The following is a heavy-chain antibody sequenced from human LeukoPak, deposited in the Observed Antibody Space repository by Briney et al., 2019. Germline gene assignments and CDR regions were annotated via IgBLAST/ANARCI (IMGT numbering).Heavy chain of an antibody. D-gene: IGHD6-13*01. CDR1: GFTFSSYG. Sequence: GRSLRLSCAGSGFTFSSYGMHWVRQAPGKGLEWVAVISYDGSNKYYADSVKGRFTISRDNSKNTLYLQLNSLRAEDTAVYYCARAGSSWPDAFDIWGQGTMVTVSS. CDR3: ARAGSSWPDAFDI. CDR2: ISYDGSNK. V-gene: IGHV3-30*03. J-gene: IGHJ3*02.